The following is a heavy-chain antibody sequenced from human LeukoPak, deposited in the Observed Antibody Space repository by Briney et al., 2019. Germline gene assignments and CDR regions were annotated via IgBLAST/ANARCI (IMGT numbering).Heavy chain of an antibody. J-gene: IGHJ3*02. CDR3: ARGTYLVFGTQIDAFDI. CDR2: IYTSGST. V-gene: IGHV4-4*07. CDR1: GGSISSYY. D-gene: IGHD3-3*01. Sequence: PSETLSLTCTVSGGSISSYYWSWIRQPAGKGLEWIGRIYTSGSTNYNPSLKSRVTISVDTSKNQFSLKLSSVTAADTAVYYCARGTYLVFGTQIDAFDIWGQGIMVTVSS.